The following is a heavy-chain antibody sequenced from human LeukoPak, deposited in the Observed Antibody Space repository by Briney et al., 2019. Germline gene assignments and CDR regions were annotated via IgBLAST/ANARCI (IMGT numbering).Heavy chain of an antibody. CDR1: GFMFSSYW. Sequence: GGSLRLSCAASGFMFSSYWMSWVRQAPEKELEWVANIKEDGSEKYFVDSVKGRFTISRDNAKNSLYLQMNSLRAEDTAIYYCARDKGVVGTLAPWGQGTLVTVSS. V-gene: IGHV3-7*01. J-gene: IGHJ5*02. CDR3: ARDKGVVGTLAP. CDR2: IKEDGSEK. D-gene: IGHD2-21*01.